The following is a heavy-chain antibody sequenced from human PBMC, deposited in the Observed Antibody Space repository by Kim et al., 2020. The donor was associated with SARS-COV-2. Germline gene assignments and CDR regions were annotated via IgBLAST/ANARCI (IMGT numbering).Heavy chain of an antibody. CDR3: ARDAHIVVVTAINNWFDP. CDR1: GYTFTSYY. Sequence: ASVKVSCKASGYTFTSYYMHWVRQAPGQGLEWMGIINPSGGSTSYAQKFQGRVTMTRDTSTSTVYMELSSLRSEDTAVYYCARDAHIVVVTAINNWFDPWGQGTLVTVSS. J-gene: IGHJ5*02. CDR2: INPSGGST. D-gene: IGHD2-21*02. V-gene: IGHV1-46*01.